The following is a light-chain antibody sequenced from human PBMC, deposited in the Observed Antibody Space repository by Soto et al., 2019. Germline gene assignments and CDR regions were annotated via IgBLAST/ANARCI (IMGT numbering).Light chain of an antibody. CDR2: EVS. CDR1: SSDVGRYNH. J-gene: IGLJ1*01. CDR3: NSHTSGDFRV. V-gene: IGLV2-14*01. Sequence: QSVLTQPASVPGSPGQSITISCTGSSSDVGRYNHVSWYQHHPGKAPKLLISEVSNRPSGVSNRFSGSKSGYTASLTISGLQAEDEADYYCNSHTSGDFRVFGTGTKVTVL.